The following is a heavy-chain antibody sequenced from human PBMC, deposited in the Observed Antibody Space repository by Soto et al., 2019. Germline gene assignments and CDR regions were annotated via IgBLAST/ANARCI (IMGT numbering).Heavy chain of an antibody. Sequence: QVQLVQSGAEVKKPGASVKVSCKASGYTFTSYDINWVRQATGQGLEWMGWMNPNSGNTGYAQKFQGRVIMTRNTSISTAYVELSSLRSEDTAVYYCARSLRYRGNYLGYWGQGTLVTVSS. D-gene: IGHD2-15*01. V-gene: IGHV1-8*01. CDR3: ARSLRYRGNYLGY. CDR2: MNPNSGNT. CDR1: GYTFTSYD. J-gene: IGHJ4*02.